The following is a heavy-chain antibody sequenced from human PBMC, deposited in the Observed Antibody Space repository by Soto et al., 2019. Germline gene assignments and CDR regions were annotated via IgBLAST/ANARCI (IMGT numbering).Heavy chain of an antibody. D-gene: IGHD6-19*01. CDR2: IKKDGSET. V-gene: IGHV3-7*01. J-gene: IGHJ5*02. CDR1: GFTFTNHW. Sequence: GSLRLSCEASGFTFTNHWMTWVRQAPGKGLEWVANIKKDGSETYYVESVKGRFTISRDNAKNSLFLQMNSLRGEDTAVYYCEKGQWLDDSWGQGTLVTVSS. CDR3: EKGQWLDDS.